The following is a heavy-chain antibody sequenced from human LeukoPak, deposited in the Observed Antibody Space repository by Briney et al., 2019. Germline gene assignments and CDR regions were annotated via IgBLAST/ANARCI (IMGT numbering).Heavy chain of an antibody. D-gene: IGHD5-18*01. CDR2: INPKSGGA. V-gene: IGHV1-2*06. Sequence: ASVKVSCKASGYTFTGYYMHWVRQAPGQGLEWMGRINPKSGGANYAQKFQGRVTMTRDTSISTAYLDLSRLGSDDTAVYFCARGPWIQLGMDAWGKGTTVTVSS. J-gene: IGHJ6*04. CDR3: ARGPWIQLGMDA. CDR1: GYTFTGYY.